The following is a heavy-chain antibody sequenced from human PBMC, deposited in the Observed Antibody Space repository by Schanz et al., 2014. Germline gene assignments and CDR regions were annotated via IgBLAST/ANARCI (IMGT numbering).Heavy chain of an antibody. CDR1: GFTFTNYA. Sequence: EVQLLESGGGLVQPGGSLRLSCAASGFTFTNYAMNWVRQAPGKGLEWVSAISGSGGSTVYADSVKGRFTISRDNSKNSLYLQMNSLRAEDTAVYYCARPSDSSWYMDVWGKGTTVTVSS. J-gene: IGHJ6*03. CDR2: ISGSGGST. V-gene: IGHV3-23*01. D-gene: IGHD2-21*02. CDR3: ARPSDSSWYMDV.